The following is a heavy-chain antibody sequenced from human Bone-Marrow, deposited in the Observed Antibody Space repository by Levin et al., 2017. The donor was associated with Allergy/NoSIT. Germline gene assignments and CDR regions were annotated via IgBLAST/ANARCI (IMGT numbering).Heavy chain of an antibody. D-gene: IGHD1-1*01. CDR3: ARRNLTVGNDDYMDV. CDR1: GGTFSSYA. J-gene: IGHJ6*03. Sequence: KISCQASGGTFSSYAISWVRQAPGQGLEWMGGIIPIFGTANYAQKFQGRVTITADESTSTAYMELSSLRSEDTAVYYCARRNLTVGNDDYMDVWGKGTTVTVSS. V-gene: IGHV1-69*01. CDR2: IIPIFGTA.